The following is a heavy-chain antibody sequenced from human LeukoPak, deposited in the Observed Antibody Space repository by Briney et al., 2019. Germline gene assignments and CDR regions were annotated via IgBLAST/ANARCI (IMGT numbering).Heavy chain of an antibody. CDR3: ASLSGPAVDNYWFDP. V-gene: IGHV4-34*01. J-gene: IGHJ5*02. Sequence: SETLSLTRTVSGGSISSFYWSWIRQPPGKGLEWIGEINHSGSTNYNPSLKSRVTISVDTSKSQFSLKLTSVTAADTAVYYCASLSGPAVDNYWFDPWGQGTLVTVSS. D-gene: IGHD3-10*01. CDR2: INHSGST. CDR1: GGSISSFY.